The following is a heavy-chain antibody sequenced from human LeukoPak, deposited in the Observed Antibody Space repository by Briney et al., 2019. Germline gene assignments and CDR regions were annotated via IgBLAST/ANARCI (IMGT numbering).Heavy chain of an antibody. Sequence: ASVKVSCKASGYTFTSYDINWVLQATGQGLEWMGRMNPNSGNTGYAQKFQGRVTMTRNTSISTAYMELSSLRSEDTAVYYCARGSYSTIYYYYMDVWGKGTTVTVSS. CDR2: MNPNSGNT. CDR3: ARGSYSTIYYYYMDV. D-gene: IGHD2-2*01. J-gene: IGHJ6*03. V-gene: IGHV1-8*01. CDR1: GYTFTSYD.